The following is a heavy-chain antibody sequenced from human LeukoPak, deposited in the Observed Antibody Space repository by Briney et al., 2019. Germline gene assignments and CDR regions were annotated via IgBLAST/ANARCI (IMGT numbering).Heavy chain of an antibody. CDR3: AKDKDYGFDY. CDR1: GFTFSSYG. Sequence: GGSLRLSCAASGFTFSSYGMHCVRQAPGKELEWVAVISYDGSNKYYADSVKGRFTISRDNSKNTLYLQMNSLRAEDTAVYYCAKDKDYGFDYWGQGTLVTVSS. V-gene: IGHV3-30*18. D-gene: IGHD4-17*01. CDR2: ISYDGSNK. J-gene: IGHJ4*02.